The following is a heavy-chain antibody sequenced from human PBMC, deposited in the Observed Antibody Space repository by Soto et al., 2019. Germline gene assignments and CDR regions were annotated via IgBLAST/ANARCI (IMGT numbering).Heavy chain of an antibody. D-gene: IGHD2-21*02. J-gene: IGHJ5*02. Sequence: QVQLQESGPGLVKPSETLSLTCTVSGGSITDYSWVWIRQPAGKGLEWIGRIFSSGSTNYNPSLKGRITMSLDTSKHQFSLKLNSATATDTAVYFCARDQGVVATADNWFAPWGQGILVTVSS. CDR1: GGSITDYS. CDR3: ARDQGVVATADNWFAP. V-gene: IGHV4-4*07. CDR2: IFSSGST.